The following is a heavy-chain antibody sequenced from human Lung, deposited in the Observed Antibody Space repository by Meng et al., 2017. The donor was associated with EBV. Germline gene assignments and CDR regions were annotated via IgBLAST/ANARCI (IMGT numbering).Heavy chain of an antibody. J-gene: IGHJ4*02. V-gene: IGHV3-30*18. Sequence: QVQLVESGGGVVQPGRSWRLSCAASGVTFSSYGMHWVRQAPGKGLEWVAVISYDGSNKYYADSVKGRFTISRDNSKNTLYLQMNSLRAEDTAVYYCAKDRLRTTSPTDYWGQGTLVTV. CDR3: AKDRLRTTSPTDY. CDR2: ISYDGSNK. D-gene: IGHD4-17*01. CDR1: GVTFSSYG.